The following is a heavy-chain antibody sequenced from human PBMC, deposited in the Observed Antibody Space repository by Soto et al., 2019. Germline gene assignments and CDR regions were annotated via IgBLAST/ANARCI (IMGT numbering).Heavy chain of an antibody. D-gene: IGHD2-15*01. Sequence: QVQLVQSGAEVKKPGSSVKVSCKASGGTFSSYAIRWVRQAPVQGLEWMGGIIPIFGTANYAQKFQGRVTITADESTSTAYMELSSLRSEDTAVYYCARETSDCSGGSCYYYYYGMDVWGQVTTVTVSS. V-gene: IGHV1-69*01. CDR1: GGTFSSYA. CDR3: ARETSDCSGGSCYYYYYGMDV. CDR2: IIPIFGTA. J-gene: IGHJ6*02.